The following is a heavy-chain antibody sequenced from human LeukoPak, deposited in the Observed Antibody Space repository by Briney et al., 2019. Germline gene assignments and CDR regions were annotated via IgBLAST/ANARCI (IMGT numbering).Heavy chain of an antibody. V-gene: IGHV3-48*01. Sequence: HGGPSLKLSRADSQLSFSSFNMSWVRQPPGGGRGWILYIDSRSSSIFYAPSVRGRSPFSRNPARNSLYLQMDSLRAEDTAVYYCARDGYNWDGYGWFDPWGQGSLVTVSS. CDR1: QLSFSSFN. J-gene: IGHJ5*02. CDR3: ARDGYNWDGYGWFDP. D-gene: IGHD1-1*01. CDR2: IDSRSSSI.